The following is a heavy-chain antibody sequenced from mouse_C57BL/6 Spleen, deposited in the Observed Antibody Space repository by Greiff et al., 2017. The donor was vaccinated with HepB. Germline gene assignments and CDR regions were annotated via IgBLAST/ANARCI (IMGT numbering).Heavy chain of an antibody. CDR3: ASGRELGLSWFAY. J-gene: IGHJ3*01. D-gene: IGHD4-1*01. CDR2: IYPGDGDT. Sequence: VQLQQSGAELVKPGASVKISCKASGYAFSSYWMNWVKQRPGKGLEWIGQIYPGDGDTNYNGKFKGKATLTADKSSSTAYMQLSSLTSEDSAVYFCASGRELGLSWFAYWGQGTLVTVSA. V-gene: IGHV1-80*01. CDR1: GYAFSSYW.